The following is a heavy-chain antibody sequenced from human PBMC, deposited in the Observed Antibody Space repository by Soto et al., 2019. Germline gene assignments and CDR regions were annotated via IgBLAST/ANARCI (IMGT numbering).Heavy chain of an antibody. CDR3: EKDNTGIIRAVGH. D-gene: IGHD1-20*01. Sequence: PXGSLRLSCAASGFTFSSFGMHWVRQSPGKGLEWMALISSDGSYSYHADSVRGRFTISRDNSKNALYLQMDSLRPEDTAVYYCEKDNTGIIRAVGHWGQGSLVTVSS. J-gene: IGHJ5*02. CDR2: ISSDGSYS. CDR1: GFTFSSFG. V-gene: IGHV3-30*18.